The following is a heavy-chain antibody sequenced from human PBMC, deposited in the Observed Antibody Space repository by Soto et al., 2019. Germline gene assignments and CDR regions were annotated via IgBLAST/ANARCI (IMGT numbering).Heavy chain of an antibody. CDR2: LSSGGST. Sequence: QVQLQESGPGVVKPSETLSLTCTVSGGSISGYYLSWIRQPPGKGLEWIGYLSSGGSTNNNPSLKSRVTISADTSKNQFSLNLSSVTASVTALYYCATGRNFYGRGTLKFDFWGQGILVTVSS. D-gene: IGHD3-10*01. V-gene: IGHV4-59*01. J-gene: IGHJ4*02. CDR1: GGSISGYY. CDR3: ATGRNFYGRGTLKFDF.